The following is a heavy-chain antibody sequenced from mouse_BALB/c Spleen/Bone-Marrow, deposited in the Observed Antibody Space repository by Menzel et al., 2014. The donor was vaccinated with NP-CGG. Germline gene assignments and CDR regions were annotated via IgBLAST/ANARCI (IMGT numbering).Heavy chain of an antibody. Sequence: QAQLQQSGTELVRPGTSVKVSCKASGYAFTNYLIEWVKQRPGQGLEWIGVINPGSGDTSYNEKFRGKATLTADKSSSTAYMQLSSLTSDDSAVYFCARNANWLFAYWGQGTLVTVSA. CDR1: GYAFTNYL. J-gene: IGHJ3*01. V-gene: IGHV1-54*01. D-gene: IGHD4-1*01. CDR2: INPGSGDT. CDR3: ARNANWLFAY.